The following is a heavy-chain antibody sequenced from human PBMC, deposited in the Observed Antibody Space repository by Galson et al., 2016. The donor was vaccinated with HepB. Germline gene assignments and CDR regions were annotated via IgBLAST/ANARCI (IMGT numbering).Heavy chain of an antibody. J-gene: IGHJ4*02. CDR3: ARVLFLAFDS. D-gene: IGHD3-10*02. CDR2: VYHGGST. V-gene: IGHV4-4*02. Sequence: SETLSLTCAVSGVSIRSINWWSWVRQPPGKGLEWIGEVYHGGSTNYNPSLKSRVNISVDTSQNHFSLKLTSVTAADTAVYYCARVLFLAFDSWGQGALVTVSS. CDR1: GVSIRSINW.